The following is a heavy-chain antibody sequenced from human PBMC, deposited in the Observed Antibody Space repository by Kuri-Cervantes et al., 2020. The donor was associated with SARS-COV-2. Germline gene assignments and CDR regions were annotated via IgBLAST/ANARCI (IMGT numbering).Heavy chain of an antibody. CDR1: GYSISSGYY. CDR2: IYHSGST. J-gene: IGHJ4*02. Sequence: ESLKISCTVSGYSISSGYYWGWIRQPPGKGLEWIGSIYHSGSTYYNPSLKSRVTISVDTSKNQFSLKLSSVAAADTAVYYCASAFEPRYCSSTSCYPYYFDYWGQGTLVTVSS. V-gene: IGHV4-38-2*02. D-gene: IGHD2-2*01. CDR3: ASAFEPRYCSSTSCYPYYFDY.